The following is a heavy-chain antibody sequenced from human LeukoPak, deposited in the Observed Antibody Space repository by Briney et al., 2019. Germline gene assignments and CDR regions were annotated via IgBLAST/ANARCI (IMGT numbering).Heavy chain of an antibody. D-gene: IGHD2-2*01. CDR2: INPNSGGT. J-gene: IGHJ2*01. Sequence: ASVKVSCKASGYTFTGYYMHWVRQAPGQGLEWMGWINPNSGGTNYAQKFQGWVTMTRDTSISTAYMELSSLRSDDTAVYFCARDGLFCGATSCSLNWYFDLWGRGTLVTVSS. V-gene: IGHV1-2*04. CDR3: ARDGLFCGATSCSLNWYFDL. CDR1: GYTFTGYY.